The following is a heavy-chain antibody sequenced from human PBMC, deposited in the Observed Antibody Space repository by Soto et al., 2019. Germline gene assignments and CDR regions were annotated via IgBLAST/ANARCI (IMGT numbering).Heavy chain of an antibody. V-gene: IGHV4-59*01. CDR2: IYYSGST. J-gene: IGHJ3*02. Sequence: QVQLQESGPGLVKPSETLSLTCTVSGGSISSYYWSWIRQPPGKGLEWIGYIYYSGSTNYNPSLKSRVTISVDTSKTQFSLKLSSVTAADTAVYYCARGGGGCGRGYAFDIWGQGTMVTVSS. CDR1: GGSISSYY. D-gene: IGHD6-19*01. CDR3: ARGGGGCGRGYAFDI.